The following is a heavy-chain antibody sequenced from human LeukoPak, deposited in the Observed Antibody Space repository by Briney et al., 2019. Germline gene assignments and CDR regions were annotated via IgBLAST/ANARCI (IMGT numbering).Heavy chain of an antibody. Sequence: SETLSLTCTVSGGSTSSSSYYWGWIRQPPGKGLEWIGSIYYSGSTYYNPSLKSRVTISVDTSKKQLSLKLSSVTAADTAVYYCARHQDVGAIAFDYWGQGTLVTVSS. J-gene: IGHJ4*02. CDR2: IYYSGST. V-gene: IGHV4-39*01. D-gene: IGHD1-26*01. CDR3: ARHQDVGAIAFDY. CDR1: GGSTSSSSYY.